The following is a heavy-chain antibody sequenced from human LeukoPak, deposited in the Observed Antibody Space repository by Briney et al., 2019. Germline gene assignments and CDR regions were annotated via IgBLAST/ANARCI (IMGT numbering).Heavy chain of an antibody. J-gene: IGHJ4*02. CDR1: GFSFSTYS. D-gene: IGHD3-9*01. CDR3: ARDRDWSFDY. CDR2: IRGSSSAM. V-gene: IGHV3-48*04. Sequence: GGSLRLSCAASGFSFSTYSMNWVRQAPGKGLEWVSNIRGSSSAMNYADSVRGRFAISRDNAKNSLYLEMSSLRAEDTAVYYCARDRDWSFDYWGQGTLVTVSS.